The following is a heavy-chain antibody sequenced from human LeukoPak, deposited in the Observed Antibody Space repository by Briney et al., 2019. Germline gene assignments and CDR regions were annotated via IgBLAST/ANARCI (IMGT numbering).Heavy chain of an antibody. V-gene: IGHV1-8*01. J-gene: IGHJ4*02. CDR1: GYSFTSYD. D-gene: IGHD3-22*01. Sequence: ASVKVSCKASGYSFTSYDINWVRQATGQGLEWMGWMNPNSGNTGYAQKFQGRVTITRDTSISTAYMELSGLRSEDTAVYYCARRSDYYDSSAYFYWGQGTLVTVSS. CDR3: ARRSDYYDSSAYFY. CDR2: MNPNSGNT.